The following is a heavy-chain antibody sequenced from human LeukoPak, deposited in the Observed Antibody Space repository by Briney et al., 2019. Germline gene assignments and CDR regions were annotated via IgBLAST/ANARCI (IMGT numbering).Heavy chain of an antibody. J-gene: IGHJ6*03. CDR2: IKADGTVR. CDR1: GFTLISHY. Sequence: GGSLRLSCAVSGFTLISHYMSWVRQAPGKGLEWVANIKADGTVRYYVDSVKGRFTVSRDNDKNSLYLQMNSLRAEDSAVYYCARNRGQWTSAGYDYYMDVWGKGTTVTVSS. D-gene: IGHD3/OR15-3a*01. CDR3: ARNRGQWTSAGYDYYMDV. V-gene: IGHV3-7*01.